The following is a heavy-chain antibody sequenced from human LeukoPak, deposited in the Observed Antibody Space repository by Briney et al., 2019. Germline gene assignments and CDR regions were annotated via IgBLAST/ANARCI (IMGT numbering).Heavy chain of an antibody. J-gene: IGHJ4*02. CDR3: ARAASGWSFDY. CDR2: VYTGGTT. CDR1: GFTISSNY. V-gene: IGHV3-53*04. Sequence: GGSLRLSCAASGFTISSNYMSWVRQAPGKGLEWVSVVYTGGTTYYADSVKGRFTISRHNLKNTVYLQMNSLRGEDTAVYYCARAASGWSFDYWGQGTLVTVSS. D-gene: IGHD6-19*01.